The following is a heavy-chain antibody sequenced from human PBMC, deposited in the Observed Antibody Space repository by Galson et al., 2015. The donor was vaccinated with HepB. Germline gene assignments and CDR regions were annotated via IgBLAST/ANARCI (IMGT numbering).Heavy chain of an antibody. J-gene: IGHJ4*02. Sequence: SVKVSCKASGYTFTSYAMHWVRQAPGQRLEWMGWINAGNGNTKYSQKFQGRVTITRDTSASTAYMELSSLRSDDTAVYYCARVYMGEDELGAHFDYWGQGTLVTVSS. CDR3: ARVYMGEDELGAHFDY. V-gene: IGHV1-3*01. D-gene: IGHD7-27*01. CDR2: INAGNGNT. CDR1: GYTFTSYA.